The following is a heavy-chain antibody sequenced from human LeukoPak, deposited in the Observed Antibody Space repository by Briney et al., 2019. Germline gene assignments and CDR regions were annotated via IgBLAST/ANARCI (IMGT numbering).Heavy chain of an antibody. CDR1: GGSFSGYY. Sequence: SETLSLTCAVYGGSFSGYYWSWIRQPPGKGLEWIGEINHSGSTNYNPSLKSRVTISVDTSKNQFSLKLSSVIAADTAVYYCATNHYDSSGYYYVDYWGQETLVTVFS. CDR3: ATNHYDSSGYYYVDY. CDR2: INHSGST. D-gene: IGHD3-22*01. V-gene: IGHV4-34*01. J-gene: IGHJ4*02.